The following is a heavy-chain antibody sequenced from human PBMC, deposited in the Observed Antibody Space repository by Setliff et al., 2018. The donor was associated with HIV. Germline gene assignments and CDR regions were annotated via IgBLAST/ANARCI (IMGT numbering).Heavy chain of an antibody. D-gene: IGHD1-1*01. CDR2: IIPIFGTA. CDR1: GGTFTSYA. V-gene: IGHV1-69*13. Sequence: ASVKVSCKASGGTFTSYAISWVRQAPGQGLEWMGGIIPIFGTANYAQKFQGRVTITADESTSTAYMELSSLRSEDTAVYFCARQLSNARDYWGQGTLVTVSS. CDR3: ARQLSNARDY. J-gene: IGHJ4*02.